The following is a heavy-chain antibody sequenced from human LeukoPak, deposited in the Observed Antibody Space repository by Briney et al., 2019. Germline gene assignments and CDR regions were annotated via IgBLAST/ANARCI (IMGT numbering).Heavy chain of an antibody. CDR2: IYYSGST. D-gene: IGHD4-17*01. V-gene: IGHV4-34*01. Sequence: SETLSLTCAVYGGSFSGYYWSWIRQPPGKGLEWIGSIYYSGSTYYNPSLKSRVTISVDTSKNQFSLKLSSVTAADTAVYYCARSPYGDYVGEYYFDYWGQGTLVTVSS. CDR1: GGSFSGYY. J-gene: IGHJ4*02. CDR3: ARSPYGDYVGEYYFDY.